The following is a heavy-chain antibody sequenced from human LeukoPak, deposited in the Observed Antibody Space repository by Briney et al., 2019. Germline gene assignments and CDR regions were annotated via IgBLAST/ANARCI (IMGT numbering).Heavy chain of an antibody. CDR2: ISAYNGNT. Sequence: ASVKVSCKASGYTFTSYGISWVRQAPGQGLEWMGWISAYNGNTNYAQKLQGRVTMTTDTSTSTAYMELRSLRSDDTAVYYCARDDTNYYDSSGPYAYWGQGTLVTVSS. CDR3: ARDDTNYYDSSGPYAY. D-gene: IGHD3-22*01. V-gene: IGHV1-18*01. CDR1: GYTFTSYG. J-gene: IGHJ4*02.